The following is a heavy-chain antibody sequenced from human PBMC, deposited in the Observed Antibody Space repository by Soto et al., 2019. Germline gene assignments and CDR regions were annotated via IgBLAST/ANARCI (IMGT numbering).Heavy chain of an antibody. Sequence: GGSLRLSCAASGFTFNIYGMHWVRQAPDKGLEWVALISCDGSNQYYADSVKGRFTISRDNSKNTLFLQMNGLRADDTAVYYCAKDQASGQGSFDSWGQGTPVTVSS. CDR3: AKDQASGQGSFDS. V-gene: IGHV3-30*18. CDR2: ISCDGSNQ. CDR1: GFTFNIYG. J-gene: IGHJ4*02.